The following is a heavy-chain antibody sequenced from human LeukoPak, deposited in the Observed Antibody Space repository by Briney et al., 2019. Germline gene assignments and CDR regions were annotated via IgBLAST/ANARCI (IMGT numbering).Heavy chain of an antibody. CDR2: IYSGGST. V-gene: IGHV3-53*01. Sequence: PGGSLRLSCAASGFTVSSNYMSWVRQAPGKGLEWVSVIYSGGSTYYADSVKGRFTISRDNSKNTLYLQMNSLRAEDTAVYYCARGDDTMVRGSGLGHWYFDLWGRGTLVTVSS. D-gene: IGHD3-10*01. J-gene: IGHJ2*01. CDR3: ARGDDTMVRGSGLGHWYFDL. CDR1: GFTVSSNY.